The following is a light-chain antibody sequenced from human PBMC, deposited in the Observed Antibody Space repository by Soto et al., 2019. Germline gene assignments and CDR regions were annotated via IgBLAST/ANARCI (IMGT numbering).Light chain of an antibody. CDR1: SSDVGGYNY. V-gene: IGLV2-14*03. CDR2: DVD. J-gene: IGLJ2*01. Sequence: QSALTQPASISGSPGQSIIISCTGTSSDVGGYNYVSWYQQYPGKAPKLMIYDVDNRPSGVSNRFSGSKSGKTASLTISGLQAEDEADYYCSSYTSSSTVIFGGGTKLTVL. CDR3: SSYTSSSTVI.